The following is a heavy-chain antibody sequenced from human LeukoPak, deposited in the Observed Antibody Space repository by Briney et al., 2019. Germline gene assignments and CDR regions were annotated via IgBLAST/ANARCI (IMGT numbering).Heavy chain of an antibody. Sequence: SQTLSITCTVSGGSISSGGYYWSWIRQHPGKGLEWIGYIYYSGSTYYNPSLKSRVTISVDTSKNQFSLKLSSVTAADTAVYYCARASSGWCRYGMDVWGQGTTVTVSS. CDR2: IYYSGST. V-gene: IGHV4-31*03. CDR3: ARASSGWCRYGMDV. J-gene: IGHJ6*02. CDR1: GGSISSGGYY. D-gene: IGHD6-19*01.